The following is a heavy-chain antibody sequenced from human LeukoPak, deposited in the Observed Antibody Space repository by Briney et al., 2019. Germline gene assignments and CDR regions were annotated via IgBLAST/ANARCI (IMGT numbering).Heavy chain of an antibody. CDR2: ISAYNGYT. Sequence: ASVKVSCKASGYTSTSYGISWVRQAPGQGLEWMGWISAYNGYTTYAQKLQGRVTMTTDTSTSTAYMELRTLTSDDTAVYYCARGSYFDYWGQGTLVTVSS. J-gene: IGHJ4*02. CDR3: ARGSYFDY. V-gene: IGHV1-18*01. CDR1: GYTSTSYG.